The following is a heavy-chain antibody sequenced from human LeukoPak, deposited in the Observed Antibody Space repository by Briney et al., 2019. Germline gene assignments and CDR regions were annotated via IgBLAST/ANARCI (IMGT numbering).Heavy chain of an antibody. D-gene: IGHD6-13*01. CDR2: IHYGGST. CDR1: GGTISSYY. V-gene: IGHV4-59*01. Sequence: AETLRLTCTVSGGTISSYYRSWIRQPPGKGLEWIGYIHYGGSTKHNPSLESRVTISIDTSKNQFSLNLSSVTAADTAVYYCARDSRVSPMYNWFELGGEGPLVTVSS. CDR3: ARDSRVSPMYNWFEL. J-gene: IGHJ5*02.